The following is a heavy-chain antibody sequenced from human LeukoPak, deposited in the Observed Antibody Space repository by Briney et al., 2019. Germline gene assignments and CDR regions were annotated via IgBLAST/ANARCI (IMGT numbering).Heavy chain of an antibody. Sequence: GGSLRLSCAASGFTFSDYGMSWVRQAPGKGLEWVSSISTTSSYIYYADSVKGRFTISRDKSKNTLYLQMNSLRAEDSAVYYCAKDLFVGYYDSSGCLDYWGQGTLVTVSS. D-gene: IGHD3-22*01. CDR2: ISTTSSYI. CDR1: GFTFSDYG. CDR3: AKDLFVGYYDSSGCLDY. V-gene: IGHV3-21*01. J-gene: IGHJ4*02.